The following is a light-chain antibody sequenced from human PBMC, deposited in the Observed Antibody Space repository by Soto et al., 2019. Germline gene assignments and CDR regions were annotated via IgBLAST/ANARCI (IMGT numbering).Light chain of an antibody. CDR1: QSVSSSY. CDR2: GAS. Sequence: EIVLTQSPGTLSLSPGERATLSCRASQSVSSSYLAWYQQKPGQAPRLLIYGASGRATGIPDRFSGSGSGTHFTLTISRLEPEDFAVYYCQQYGSSPFTFGPGTKVEIK. J-gene: IGKJ3*01. CDR3: QQYGSSPFT. V-gene: IGKV3-20*01.